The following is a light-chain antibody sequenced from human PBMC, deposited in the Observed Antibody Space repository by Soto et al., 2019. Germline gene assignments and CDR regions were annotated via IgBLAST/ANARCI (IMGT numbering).Light chain of an antibody. CDR2: GAS. J-gene: IGKJ4*01. CDR3: QKYNSAPPL. CDR1: QGISNY. Sequence: DIQMTQSPSSLSASVGDRVTITCRASQGISNYLAWYQQKPGKVPKLLIYGASTLQSGVPSRFSGSGSGTDFPLTISGLQPKDVATNYFQKYNSAPPLFGGGTRVEIK. V-gene: IGKV1-27*01.